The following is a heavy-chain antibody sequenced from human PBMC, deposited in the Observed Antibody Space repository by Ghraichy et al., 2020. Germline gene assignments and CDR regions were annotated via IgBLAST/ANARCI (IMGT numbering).Heavy chain of an antibody. D-gene: IGHD2-15*01. CDR3: ARDVGYCADC. Sequence: GGSLRLSCAASGFSFSSYWMTWVRQAPGKGLEWVANINQDATDKNYVDSVKGRFTISRDNAKNSLYLQMNSLRAEATAVYYCARDVGYCADCWGQGTLVTVSS. CDR2: INQDATDK. CDR1: GFSFSSYW. J-gene: IGHJ4*02. V-gene: IGHV3-7*01.